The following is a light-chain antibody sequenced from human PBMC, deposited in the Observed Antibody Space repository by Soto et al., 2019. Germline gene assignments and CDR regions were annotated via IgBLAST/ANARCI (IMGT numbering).Light chain of an antibody. CDR2: AAS. J-gene: IGKJ4*01. Sequence: AIRMTQSPSSFSASTGDRVTITCRASQGISSYLAWYQQKPGKAPKLLIYAASTLQSGVPSWFSGSGSGTDFTLTISRLQSEDFATYYCQQYYSYTLTFGRGTKVEIK. CDR3: QQYYSYTLT. V-gene: IGKV1-8*01. CDR1: QGISSY.